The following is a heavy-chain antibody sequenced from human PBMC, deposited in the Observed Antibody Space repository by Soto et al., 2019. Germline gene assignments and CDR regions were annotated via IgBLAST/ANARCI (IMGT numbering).Heavy chain of an antibody. D-gene: IGHD3-3*01. J-gene: IGHJ4*01. Sequence: QITLNESGPTQVKPRQTLTLTCTFSGFSLTTSGVGVGWSRQSPGKAPEWLALIYWDDDKRYGPSLKSRLILTKETPNSRAGPKMASLHPANTATYYCEHTLLRTLFGLITSTAIHFDFCG. CDR1: GFSLTTSGVG. CDR2: IYWDDDK. CDR3: EHTLLRTLFGLITSTAIHFDF. V-gene: IGHV2-5*05.